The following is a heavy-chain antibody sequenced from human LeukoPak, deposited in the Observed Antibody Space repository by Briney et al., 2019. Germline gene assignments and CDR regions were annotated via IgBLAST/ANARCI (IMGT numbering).Heavy chain of an antibody. Sequence: PSETLSLTCAVSGGSISSGGYSWSWIRQPPGKGLEWIGYIYHSGSTYYNPSLKSRVTISVDRSKNQFSLKLSSVTAADTAVYYCASRSSSWQTIDYWGQGTLVTVSS. V-gene: IGHV4-30-2*01. CDR2: IYHSGST. CDR1: GGSISSGGYS. CDR3: ASRSSSWQTIDY. D-gene: IGHD6-13*01. J-gene: IGHJ4*02.